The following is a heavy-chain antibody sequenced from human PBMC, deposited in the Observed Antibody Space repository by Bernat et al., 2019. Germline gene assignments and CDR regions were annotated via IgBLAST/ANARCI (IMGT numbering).Heavy chain of an antibody. CDR3: TTDLSDYDDSSGFF. V-gene: IGHV3-15*07. CDR1: GFTFNNTW. CDR2: IKSKTDGGTT. D-gene: IGHD3-22*01. Sequence: EVQLVESGGGLVKPGGSLRLSCVASGFTFNNTWMNWVRQAPGKGLEWVGRIKSKTDGGTTDYAAPVKGRFTISRDDSKNTLSLLMNSLKTEDTAVYYCTTDLSDYDDSSGFFWGQGTLVTVAA. J-gene: IGHJ4*02.